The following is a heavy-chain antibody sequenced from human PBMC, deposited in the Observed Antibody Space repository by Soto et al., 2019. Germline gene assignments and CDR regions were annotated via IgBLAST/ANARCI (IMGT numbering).Heavy chain of an antibody. V-gene: IGHV3-64D*06. J-gene: IGHJ4*01. Sequence: GSLRLSCSVSGFTFSNYAMHWVRQAPGKGLEYVSGITSDGDSTWHADSVKDRFTISRDNSKNTLFLQMSSLRVEDTAIYFCVKGNQLLRYYFEFWGPGALVTVSS. D-gene: IGHD2-15*01. CDR3: VKGNQLLRYYFEF. CDR1: GFTFSNYA. CDR2: ITSDGDST.